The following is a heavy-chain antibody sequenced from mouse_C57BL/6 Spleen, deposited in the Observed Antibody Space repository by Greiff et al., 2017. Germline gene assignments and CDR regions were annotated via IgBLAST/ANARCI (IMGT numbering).Heavy chain of an antibody. CDR2: IYPGSGNT. CDR1: GYTFTDYY. J-gene: IGHJ2*01. D-gene: IGHD2-3*01. Sequence: VQLQQSGAELVRPGASVKLSCKASGYTFTDYYINWVKQRPGQGLEWIARIYPGSGNTYYNEKFKGKATLTAAKSSSTAYMQLSSLTSEDSAVYFCARWGHDGYSFDYWGQGTTLTVSS. V-gene: IGHV1-76*01. CDR3: ARWGHDGYSFDY.